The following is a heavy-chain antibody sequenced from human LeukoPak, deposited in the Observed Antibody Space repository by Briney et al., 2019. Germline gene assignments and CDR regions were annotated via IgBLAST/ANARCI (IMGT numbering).Heavy chain of an antibody. V-gene: IGHV3-30*01. Sequence: GGSLRLSCAASGFTFSSYAMRWVRQAPGKGPEWVAVISYDGSNKYYADSVKGRFTISRDNSKNTLYLQMNSLRAEDTAVYYCARGEMATQDPDYYYYYYMDVWGKGTTVTVSS. D-gene: IGHD5-24*01. CDR3: ARGEMATQDPDYYYYYYMDV. CDR2: ISYDGSNK. CDR1: GFTFSSYA. J-gene: IGHJ6*03.